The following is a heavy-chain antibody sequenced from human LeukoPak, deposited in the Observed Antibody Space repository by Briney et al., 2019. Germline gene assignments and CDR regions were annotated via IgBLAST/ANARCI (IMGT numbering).Heavy chain of an antibody. CDR3: ARRKDGVDV. V-gene: IGHV5-51*01. CDR1: GYSFTNYW. Sequence: GESLKISCKGSGYSFTNYWIGWVRQMPGKGLEWMGIIYPGDSDTRYSPSFKGLLTISADKSISTAYLQWSSLKASDTATYYCARRKDGVDVWGQGTTVTVSS. CDR2: IYPGDSDT. J-gene: IGHJ6*02.